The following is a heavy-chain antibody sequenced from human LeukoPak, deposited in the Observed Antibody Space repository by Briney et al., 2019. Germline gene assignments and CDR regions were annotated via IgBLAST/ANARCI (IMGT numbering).Heavy chain of an antibody. J-gene: IGHJ4*02. CDR1: GFTVSSTY. V-gene: IGHV3-66*01. CDR3: ARDCYTTGCD. CDR2: IYSGGST. Sequence: GGSLRLSCAASGFTVSSTYMSWVRRAPGRGLEWLSVIYSGGSTYYTDSVKDRFTTSRDNSKNTLYLQMNSLRAEDTAVYYCARDCYTTGCDWGQGTLVTVSS. D-gene: IGHD3-16*02.